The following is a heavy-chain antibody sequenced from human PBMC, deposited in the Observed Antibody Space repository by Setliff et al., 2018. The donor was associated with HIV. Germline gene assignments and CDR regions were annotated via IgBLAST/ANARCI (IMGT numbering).Heavy chain of an antibody. CDR1: GGSVGSSSYY. CDR3: ARGRMATVLIRNWIDP. V-gene: IGHV4-39*07. Sequence: SETLSLTCTVSGGSVGSSSYYWAWIRQPPGKGLEWIGSVYYTGSIKYNPSLESRVTISIDTSKNQFSLKLSSVTAADTATYYCARGRMATVLIRNWIDPWGQGSLVTVSS. CDR2: VYYTGSI. J-gene: IGHJ5*02. D-gene: IGHD4-4*01.